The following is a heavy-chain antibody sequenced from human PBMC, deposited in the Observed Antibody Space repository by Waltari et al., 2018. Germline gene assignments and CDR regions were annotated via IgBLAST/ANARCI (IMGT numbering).Heavy chain of an antibody. Sequence: QVQLQESGPGLVKPSETLSLTCTVSGGSISSSSYYWGWIRQPPGKGLEWIGSMFYSGTTYYNPSLKSRVTISLDRSKSQFSLKLTSVTAADSAVYYCARELMIPSTIRLIYFDPWGQGTLVTVSS. CDR2: MFYSGTT. D-gene: IGHD2-2*02. J-gene: IGHJ5*02. V-gene: IGHV4-39*07. CDR1: GGSISSSSYY. CDR3: ARELMIPSTIRLIYFDP.